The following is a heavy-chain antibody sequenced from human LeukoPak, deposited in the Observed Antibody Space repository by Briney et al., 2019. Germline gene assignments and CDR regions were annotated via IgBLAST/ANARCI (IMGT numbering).Heavy chain of an antibody. J-gene: IGHJ4*02. Sequence: GGSLRLSCAASGFTFSSYGMHWVRQAPGKGLEWVAVIWYDGSNKYYADSVKGRFTISRDNSKNTLYLQMNSLRAEDTAVYYCARAKYASGSGPYFDYWGQGTLVTVSS. CDR2: IWYDGSNK. CDR3: ARAKYASGSGPYFDY. CDR1: GFTFSSYG. D-gene: IGHD3-10*01. V-gene: IGHV3-33*01.